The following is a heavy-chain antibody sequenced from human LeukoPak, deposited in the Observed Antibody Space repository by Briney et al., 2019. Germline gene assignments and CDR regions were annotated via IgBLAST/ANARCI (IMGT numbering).Heavy chain of an antibody. CDR2: ISHDGSNK. D-gene: IGHD6-13*01. J-gene: IGHJ4*02. Sequence: SGGSLRLSCAASGFTFSRYDMHWVRQAPGKGLEWVAVISHDGSNKYYADSVKGRFTISRDNSKNTLYLQLNSLRAEDTAVYYCARAQIAAAIFDYWGQGTLVTVSS. CDR1: GFTFSRYD. CDR3: ARAQIAAAIFDY. V-gene: IGHV3-30*03.